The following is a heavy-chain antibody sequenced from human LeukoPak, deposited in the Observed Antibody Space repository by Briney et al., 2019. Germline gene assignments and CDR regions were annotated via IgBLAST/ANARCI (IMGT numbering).Heavy chain of an antibody. J-gene: IGHJ3*02. CDR1: GGSFSGYY. V-gene: IGHV4-34*01. CDR2: INHSGST. Sequence: SETLSLTCAVYGGSFSGYYWNWIRQPLGKGLEWIGEINHSGSTNYNPSLKSRVTISVDTSKNQFSLKLSSVTAADTAVYYCARSMIHDAFDIWGQGTMVTVSS. D-gene: IGHD2-21*01. CDR3: ARSMIHDAFDI.